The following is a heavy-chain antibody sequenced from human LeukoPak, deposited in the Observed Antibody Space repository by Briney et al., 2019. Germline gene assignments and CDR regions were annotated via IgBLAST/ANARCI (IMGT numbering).Heavy chain of an antibody. D-gene: IGHD3/OR15-3a*01. V-gene: IGHV3-7*01. CDR1: GFTFSSYW. CDR2: IKQDGSEK. J-gene: IGHJ4*02. Sequence: PGGSLRLSCAASGFTFSSYWMSWVRQAPGKGLEWVANIKQDGSEKYYVDSVKGRFTISRDNAKNSLYLQMTSLRAEDTAVYYCARSDYIRDWRYLDYWGQGTLVTLSS. CDR3: ARSDYIRDWRYLDY.